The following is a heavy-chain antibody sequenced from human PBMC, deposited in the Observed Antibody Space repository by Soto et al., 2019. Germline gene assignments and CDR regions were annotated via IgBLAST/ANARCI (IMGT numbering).Heavy chain of an antibody. J-gene: IGHJ5*02. V-gene: IGHV3-23*01. Sequence: EVQLLESGGGLVQPGGSLRLSCAASGFTFSSYAMSWVRQAPGTGLEWFSAISGSGGSTYYADSVKGRFTISRDNSKNTLNLQMISLRAEDTAVYYCAKDSRGLLHPWGQGTLVTVSS. CDR3: AKDSRGLLHP. CDR2: ISGSGGST. CDR1: GFTFSSYA. D-gene: IGHD2-15*01.